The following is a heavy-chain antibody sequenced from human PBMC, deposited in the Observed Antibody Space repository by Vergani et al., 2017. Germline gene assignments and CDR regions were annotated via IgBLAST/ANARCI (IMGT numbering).Heavy chain of an antibody. D-gene: IGHD6-13*01. Sequence: QVQLVESGGGVVQPGGSLRLSCAASGFTFTNYGMHWVRQAPGKGLEWVAFIRFDGIVEYYGDSVRGRFTISRDNSKNTLYLQMNRLRPEDTAVYYCGKDRAAAAGTGFVQHWGQGTLVTVS. CDR2: IRFDGIVE. CDR3: GKDRAAAAGTGFVQH. V-gene: IGHV3-30*02. J-gene: IGHJ1*01. CDR1: GFTFTNYG.